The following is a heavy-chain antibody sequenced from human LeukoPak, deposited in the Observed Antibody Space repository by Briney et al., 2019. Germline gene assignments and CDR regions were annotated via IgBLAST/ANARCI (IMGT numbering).Heavy chain of an antibody. D-gene: IGHD3-16*01. J-gene: IGHJ3*01. CDR2: GSKSGST. CDR1: GGSITSHF. CDR3: ARDDYGVFDAFDV. V-gene: IGHV4-4*08. Sequence: SETLSLTCTVSGGSITSHFWTWIRQAPGKGLEWVGYGSKSGSTNYNPSLQSRITISVDTSKNQFFLKLTSMTAADTAVYFCARDDYGVFDAFDVWGQGTVVTVSS.